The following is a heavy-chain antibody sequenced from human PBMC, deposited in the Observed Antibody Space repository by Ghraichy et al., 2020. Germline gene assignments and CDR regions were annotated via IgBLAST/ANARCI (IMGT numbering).Heavy chain of an antibody. Sequence: LSLTCAASGFTFTIYWMHWVRQVPGKGLAWVARLNTDGSHIDYADSVKGRFTIPRDNGKNTLDLQMNSLRAEDTAMYYCARDRGWDLPFDLWGQGTLVTVSS. V-gene: IGHV3-74*01. J-gene: IGHJ4*02. D-gene: IGHD2-15*01. CDR1: GFTFTIYW. CDR2: LNTDGSHI. CDR3: ARDRGWDLPFDL.